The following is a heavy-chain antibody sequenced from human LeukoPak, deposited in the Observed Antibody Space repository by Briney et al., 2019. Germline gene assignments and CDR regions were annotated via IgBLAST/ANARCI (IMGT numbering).Heavy chain of an antibody. D-gene: IGHD1-26*01. CDR2: INHSGST. CDR3: ARRVRGAGWFDP. Sequence: SETLSLTCAVYGGSLSGYYWSWIRQPPGKGLEWIGEINHSGSTNYNPSLKSRVTISVDTSKNQFSLKLSSVTAADTAVYYCARRVRGAGWFDPWGQGTLVTVSS. V-gene: IGHV4-34*01. CDR1: GGSLSGYY. J-gene: IGHJ5*02.